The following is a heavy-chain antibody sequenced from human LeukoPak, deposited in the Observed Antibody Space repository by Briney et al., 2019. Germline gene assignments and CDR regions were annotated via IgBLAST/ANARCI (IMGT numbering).Heavy chain of an antibody. CDR1: GFTFSSFA. V-gene: IGHV3-30-3*01. CDR3: AREYSDYGYYYNMEV. D-gene: IGHD5-12*01. Sequence: GGSLRLSCAASGFTFSSFAIHWVRQAPGKGLEWVALISYDGSNKYYADSVKGRFTISRGNSNNTLYLQMNSLRAEDTAVYYCAREYSDYGYYYNMEVWGQGTTVTVSS. CDR2: ISYDGSNK. J-gene: IGHJ6*02.